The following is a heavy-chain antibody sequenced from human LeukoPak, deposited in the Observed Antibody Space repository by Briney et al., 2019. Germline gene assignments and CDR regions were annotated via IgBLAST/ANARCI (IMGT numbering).Heavy chain of an antibody. CDR2: ISGSDGST. J-gene: IGHJ5*02. V-gene: IGHV3-23*01. Sequence: GGSLRLSCAASGLTFSSDGMSWVRQAPGKGLEWVSAISGSDGSTYYADSVKGRFTISRDNSKNTLYLQMNSLRAEDTAVYYCAKLAYGSGSYNWFDPWGQGTLVTVSS. D-gene: IGHD3-10*01. CDR1: GLTFSSDG. CDR3: AKLAYGSGSYNWFDP.